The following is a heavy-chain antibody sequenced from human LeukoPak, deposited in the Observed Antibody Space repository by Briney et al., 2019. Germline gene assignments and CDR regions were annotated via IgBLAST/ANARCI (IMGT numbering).Heavy chain of an antibody. D-gene: IGHD3-3*01. V-gene: IGHV4-61*01. Sequence: PSETLSLTCAVSGYSISSGYYWSWIRQPPGKGLEWIGYIYYSGSTNYNPSLKSRVTISVDTSKNQLSLKLSSVTAADTAVYYCARGRDTIFGVVIPDPFDYWGQGTLVTVSS. CDR2: IYYSGST. CDR1: GYSISSGYY. CDR3: ARGRDTIFGVVIPDPFDY. J-gene: IGHJ4*02.